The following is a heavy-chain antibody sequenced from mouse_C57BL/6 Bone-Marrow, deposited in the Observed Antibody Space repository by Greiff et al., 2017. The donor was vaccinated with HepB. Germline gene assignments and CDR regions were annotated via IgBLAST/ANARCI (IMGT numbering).Heavy chain of an antibody. CDR2: ISSGGDYI. CDR3: TRDDWDVWYFDV. J-gene: IGHJ1*03. CDR1: GFTFSSYA. D-gene: IGHD4-1*01. Sequence: EVKVVESGEGLVKPGGSLKLSCAASGFTFSSYAMSWVRQTPDKRLEWVAYISSGGDYIYYTDTVKGRFTISRDNARNTLYLQMSSLKSEDTAMYYCTRDDWDVWYFDVWGTGTTVTVSS. V-gene: IGHV5-9-1*02.